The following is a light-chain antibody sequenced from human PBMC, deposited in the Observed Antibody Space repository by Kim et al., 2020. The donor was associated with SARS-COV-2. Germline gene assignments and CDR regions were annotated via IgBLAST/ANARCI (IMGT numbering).Light chain of an antibody. CDR1: KSGDKY. V-gene: IGLV3-1*01. Sequence: SYELTQPPSVSVSPGQTASITCSGDKSGDKYVCWYQQKPGQSPAPVIFQDTKRPSGIPERFSGSKSGNTATLTISGTQPTDEAYYYCQVWDSSTKGVFGG. J-gene: IGLJ3*02. CDR3: QVWDSSTKGV. CDR2: QDT.